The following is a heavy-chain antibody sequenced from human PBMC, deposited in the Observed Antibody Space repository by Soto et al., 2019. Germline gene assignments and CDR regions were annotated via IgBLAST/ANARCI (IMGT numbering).Heavy chain of an antibody. D-gene: IGHD1-7*01. Sequence: SETLSLTCTVSGGSISSGGYYWSWIRQHPGKGLEWIGYIYHSGSTNYNPSLKSRVTISVDKSKNQFSLKLSSVTAADTAVYYCARGWNYADYWGQGTLVTVSS. CDR2: IYHSGST. V-gene: IGHV4-31*03. CDR3: ARGWNYADY. J-gene: IGHJ4*02. CDR1: GGSISSGGYY.